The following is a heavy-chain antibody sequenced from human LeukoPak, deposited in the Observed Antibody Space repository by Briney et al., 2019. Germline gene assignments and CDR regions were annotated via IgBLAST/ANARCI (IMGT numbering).Heavy chain of an antibody. CDR1: GYTFNGHY. CDR2: INPNSGVT. Sequence: ASVKVSYKASGYTFNGHYIHWVRQAPGQGLEWVGWINPNSGVTNYAQKFQGRVTMTRDTSISTAYMEVSTLGSDDTAVYYCARTNWVSAAGDYWGQGTLVTVSS. V-gene: IGHV1-2*02. D-gene: IGHD7-27*01. J-gene: IGHJ4*02. CDR3: ARTNWVSAAGDY.